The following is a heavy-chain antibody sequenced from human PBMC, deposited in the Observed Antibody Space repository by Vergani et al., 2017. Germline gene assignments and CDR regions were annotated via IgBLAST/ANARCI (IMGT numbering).Heavy chain of an antibody. CDR3: ARVDTQVPATSHFYYMDV. Sequence: QVQLQESGPGVVKPSQTLSLTCAVSGCSISSGYHCWSWIRQRPGKGLEWIGYIFYCGTTYVNPSLRSRLTISVDTSQNQFSLKVRSVTAADTAVYYCARVDTQVPATSHFYYMDVWGKGTTVVVSS. CDR2: IFYCGTT. CDR1: GCSISSGYHC. V-gene: IGHV4-31*11. D-gene: IGHD6-25*01. J-gene: IGHJ6*03.